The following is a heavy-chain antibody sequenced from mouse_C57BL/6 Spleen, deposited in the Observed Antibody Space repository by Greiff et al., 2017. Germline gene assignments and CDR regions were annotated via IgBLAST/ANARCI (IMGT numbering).Heavy chain of an antibody. J-gene: IGHJ2*01. Sequence: VTLKESGPGILQPSQSLSLTCSFSGFSLSTFGMGVGWIRQPSGKGLEWLAHMWCDDDKYSNPALKSRLTISKDTSNNQVFLQNANVDTADTATYYRARIETGTPFDYWGQGTTLTVSS. CDR2: MWCDDDK. D-gene: IGHD4-1*01. CDR3: ARIETGTPFDY. CDR1: GFSLSTFGMG. V-gene: IGHV8-8*01.